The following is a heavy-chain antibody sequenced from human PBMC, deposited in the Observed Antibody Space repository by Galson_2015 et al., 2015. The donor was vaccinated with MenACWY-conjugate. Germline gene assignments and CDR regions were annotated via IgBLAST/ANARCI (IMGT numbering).Heavy chain of an antibody. CDR2: MSSAGTT. Sequence: SLRLSCAASGFTVTSHYMTWVRQAPGKGLEWVSVMSSAGTTYYADFVRGRFTISRDDSKNTLYLRLNSLRSEDSAVYYCARDWHQTTRKLYYYY. J-gene: IGHJ6*01. CDR3: ARDWHQTTRKLYYYY. V-gene: IGHV3-66*01. D-gene: IGHD1-14*01. CDR1: GFTVTSHY.